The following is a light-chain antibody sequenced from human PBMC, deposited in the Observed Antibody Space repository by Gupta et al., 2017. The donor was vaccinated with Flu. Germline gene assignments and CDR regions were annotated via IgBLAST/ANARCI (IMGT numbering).Light chain of an antibody. Sequence: PSSLSASVGDRVTITCRASQSISSYLNWYQQKPGKAPKLLIYAASSLQSGVPSRFSGSGSGTDFTLTISSLQPEDFATYYCQHSDSTPSTFGQGTKVDIK. CDR2: AAS. CDR3: QHSDSTPST. J-gene: IGKJ2*02. CDR1: QSISSY. V-gene: IGKV1-39*01.